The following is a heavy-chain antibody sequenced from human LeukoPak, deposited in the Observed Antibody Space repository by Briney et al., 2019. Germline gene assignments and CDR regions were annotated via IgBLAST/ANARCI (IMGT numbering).Heavy chain of an antibody. V-gene: IGHV3-43*01. CDR2: ISWDGGST. CDR1: GFTFDDYT. D-gene: IGHD6-13*01. J-gene: IGHJ5*02. CDR3: VRGYSSSWYDWFDP. Sequence: PGGSLRLSCAASGFTFDDYTMHWVRQAPGKGLEWVSLISWDGGSTYYADSVKGRFTISRDNSKNTLYLQMNSLRAEDTAVYYCVRGYSSSWYDWFDPWGQGTLVTVSS.